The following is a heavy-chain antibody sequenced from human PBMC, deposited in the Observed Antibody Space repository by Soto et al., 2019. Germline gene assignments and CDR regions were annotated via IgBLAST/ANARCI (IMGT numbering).Heavy chain of an antibody. Sequence: PSETLSLTCAVSGGSISSGDYSWSWIRQPPGKGLEWIGYMFHSGSAYYNPSLKSRVTISVDRSKNQFSLKLTPLTAADTAVYYCAGRKRGIRYYGSGTSDWFDPWGQGTLVTVSS. CDR3: AGRKRGIRYYGSGTSDWFDP. J-gene: IGHJ5*02. CDR2: MFHSGSA. D-gene: IGHD3-10*01. CDR1: GGSISSGDYS. V-gene: IGHV4-30-2*01.